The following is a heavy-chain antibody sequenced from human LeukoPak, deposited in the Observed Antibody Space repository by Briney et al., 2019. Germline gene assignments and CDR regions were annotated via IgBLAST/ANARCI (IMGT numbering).Heavy chain of an antibody. CDR1: GYTFTSYY. V-gene: IGHV1-46*01. CDR3: ARDRKDFWSGYHSYFDY. Sequence: GASVKVSCKASGYTFTSYYMHWVRQAPGQGLEWMGIINPSGGSTSYAQKFQGRVTMTRDTSTSTVYMELSSLRSEDTAVYYCARDRKDFWSGYHSYFDYWGQGTLVTVSS. J-gene: IGHJ4*02. D-gene: IGHD3-3*01. CDR2: INPSGGST.